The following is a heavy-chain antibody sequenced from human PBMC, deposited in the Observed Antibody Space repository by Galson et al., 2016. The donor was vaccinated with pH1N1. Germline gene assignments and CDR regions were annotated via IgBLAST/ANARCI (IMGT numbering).Heavy chain of an antibody. CDR3: AGLWVREDIVVVPAAPFDY. CDR2: IYPGDSDT. Sequence: QSGAEVTKPGESLKISCKDSGYSFTSYWIGWVRQMPGKGLEWMGIIYPGDSDTRYSPSFQGQVTISADKSISTAYLQWSSLTASDTAMYYCAGLWVREDIVVVPAAPFDYWGQGTLVTVSS. J-gene: IGHJ4*02. D-gene: IGHD2-2*01. V-gene: IGHV5-51*01. CDR1: GYSFTSYW.